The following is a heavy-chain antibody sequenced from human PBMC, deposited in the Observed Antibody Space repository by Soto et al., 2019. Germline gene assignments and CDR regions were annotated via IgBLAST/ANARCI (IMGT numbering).Heavy chain of an antibody. CDR3: ARDGVPLEWLLSSSYYYYYYMDV. CDR1: GYTFTSYG. J-gene: IGHJ6*03. CDR2: ISAYNGNT. D-gene: IGHD3-3*01. V-gene: IGHV1-18*01. Sequence: ASVKVSCKASGYTFTSYGISWVRQAPGQGLEWMGWISAYNGNTNYAQKLQGRVTMTTDTSTSTAYMELRSLRSDDTAVYYCARDGVPLEWLLSSSYYYYYYMDVWGKGTTVTVSS.